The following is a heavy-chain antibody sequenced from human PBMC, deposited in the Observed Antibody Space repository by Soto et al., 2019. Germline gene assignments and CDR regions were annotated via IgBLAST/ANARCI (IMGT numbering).Heavy chain of an antibody. CDR1: GGSISSSSYY. CDR2: IYYSGST. CDR3: ARPLIVALGDWFDP. V-gene: IGHV4-39*01. J-gene: IGHJ5*02. D-gene: IGHD5-12*01. Sequence: PSETLSLTCTVSGGSISSSSYYWGWIRQPPGKGLEWIGSIYYSGSTYYNPSLKSRVTISVDTSKNQFSLKLSSVTAADTAVYYCARPLIVALGDWFDPWGQGTLVTVSS.